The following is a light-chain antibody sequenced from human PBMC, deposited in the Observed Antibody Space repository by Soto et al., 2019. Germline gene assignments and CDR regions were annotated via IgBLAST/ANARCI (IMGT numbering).Light chain of an antibody. J-gene: IGKJ1*01. CDR3: EPYGSSPRM. V-gene: IGKV3-20*01. CDR1: QSLTNDY. Sequence: EIVLTQPPDTLSLSPGERATLSCRASQSLTNDYLAWYQHKAGQAPSLLISRASSMATGIPDRFSGSGSGTDFTLTIRRLEPEDFAVCCCEPYGSSPRMFGQGTKVEI. CDR2: RAS.